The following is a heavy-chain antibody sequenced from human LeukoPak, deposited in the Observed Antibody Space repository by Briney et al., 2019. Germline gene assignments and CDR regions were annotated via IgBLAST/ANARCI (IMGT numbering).Heavy chain of an antibody. V-gene: IGHV1-24*01. Sequence: ASVKVSCKVSGYTLTELSMHWVLQAPGKGLEWMGGFDPEDGETIYAQKFQGRVTMTEDTSTDTAYMELSSLRSEDTAVYYCATDPVSNHDYGDTHAFDIWGQGTMVTVSS. CDR1: GYTLTELS. J-gene: IGHJ3*02. CDR2: FDPEDGET. D-gene: IGHD4-17*01. CDR3: ATDPVSNHDYGDTHAFDI.